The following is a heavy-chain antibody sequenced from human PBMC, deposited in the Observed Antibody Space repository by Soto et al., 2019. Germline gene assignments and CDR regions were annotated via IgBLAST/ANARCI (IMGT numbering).Heavy chain of an antibody. CDR1: GFSFSNAW. J-gene: IGHJ4*02. Sequence: EGQLEQSGGGLVRSGGSLRLSCVASGFSFSNAWMTWVRQAPGTGLEWVGRVKSRPDGGTTDYASPVKGRFTITRDDSKSTVYLQMYSLKGEDTAVYYCTTVFLLPRGLGSSVFWGQGALVTVSS. CDR2: VKSRPDGGTT. D-gene: IGHD6-19*01. V-gene: IGHV3-15*01. CDR3: TTVFLLPRGLGSSVF.